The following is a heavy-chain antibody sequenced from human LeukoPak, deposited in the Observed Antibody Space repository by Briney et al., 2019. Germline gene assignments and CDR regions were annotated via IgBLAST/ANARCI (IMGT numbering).Heavy chain of an antibody. CDR3: AREAGISRPLDY. CDR2: INHSGST. J-gene: IGHJ4*02. Sequence: SETLSLTCAVYGGSFSGCYWSWIRQPPGKGLEWIGEINHSGSTNYNPSLKSRVTISVDTSKNQFSLKLSSVTAADTAVYYCAREAGISRPLDYWGQGTLVTVSS. V-gene: IGHV4-34*01. CDR1: GGSFSGCY.